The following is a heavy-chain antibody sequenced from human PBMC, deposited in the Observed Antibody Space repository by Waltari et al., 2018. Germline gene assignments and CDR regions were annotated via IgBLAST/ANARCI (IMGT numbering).Heavy chain of an antibody. CDR1: GGTFSSYA. J-gene: IGHJ6*03. CDR3: ARAPVYMGYYYYYMDV. D-gene: IGHD1-20*01. V-gene: IGHV1-69*04. Sequence: QVQLVQSGAEVKKPGSSVKVSCKASGGTFSSYAISWVRQAPGQGLEWMGGISPILGIANYAQKFQGRVTITADESTSTAYMELSSLRSEDTAVYYCARAPVYMGYYYYYMDVWGKGTTVTVSS. CDR2: ISPILGIA.